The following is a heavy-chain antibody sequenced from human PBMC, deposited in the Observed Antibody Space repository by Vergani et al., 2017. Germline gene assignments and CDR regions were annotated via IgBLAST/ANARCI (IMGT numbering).Heavy chain of an antibody. CDR3: ARDVLRFLGGGYYYYMDV. J-gene: IGHJ6*03. CDR1: GGSITNNF. D-gene: IGHD3-3*01. CDR2: IHHSGAT. Sequence: QLHLQESGPGLVKPSETLSLTCTVSGGSITNNFWSWIRRPPGKGLEWIGYIHHSGATNSKSSLRSRVSISIDTSKSSFSLRLSSVTTADTAVYYCARDVLRFLGGGYYYYMDVWGKGTTVTVSS. V-gene: IGHV4-59*01.